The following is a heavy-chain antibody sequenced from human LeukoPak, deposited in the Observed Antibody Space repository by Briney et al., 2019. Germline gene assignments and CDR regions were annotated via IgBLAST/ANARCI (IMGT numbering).Heavy chain of an antibody. D-gene: IGHD3-22*01. CDR2: IKQDGSEK. J-gene: IGHJ4*02. CDR1: GFTFSSYE. Sequence: GGSLRLSCAASGFTFSSYEMNWVRQAPGKGLEWVANIKQDGSEKYYVDSVKGRFTISRDNAKNSLYLQMNSLRAEDTAVYYCARDHYYYDSSGYKLIDYWGQGTLVTVSS. CDR3: ARDHYYYDSSGYKLIDY. V-gene: IGHV3-7*01.